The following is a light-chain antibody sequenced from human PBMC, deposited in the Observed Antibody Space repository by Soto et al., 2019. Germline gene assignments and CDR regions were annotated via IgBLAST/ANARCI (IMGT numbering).Light chain of an antibody. CDR2: AAS. J-gene: IGKJ3*01. CDR1: QGIRNF. CDR3: QKYSSVPF. V-gene: IGKV1-27*01. Sequence: DIQMTQSPTSLSASVGDRVTITCRASQGIRNFVAWYQQKPGKPPKLLIYAASTLQSGVQSRFSGSGSGTDFTLTINSLQPEDVATYSCQKYSSVPFFGPGTKVEI.